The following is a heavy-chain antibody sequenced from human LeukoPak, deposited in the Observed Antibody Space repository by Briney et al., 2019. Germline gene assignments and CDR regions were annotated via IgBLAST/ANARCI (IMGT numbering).Heavy chain of an antibody. CDR1: GGSFSGYY. CDR2: INHSGST. Sequence: SETLSLTCAVYGGSFSGYYWSWIRQPPGKGLEWIGEINHSGSTNYNPSLKSRVTISVDTSKNQFSLKLSSVTAADTAVYYCARGSTTVTTRLNYYYYMDVWGKGTTVTVSS. CDR3: ARGSTTVTTRLNYYYYMDV. J-gene: IGHJ6*03. D-gene: IGHD4-17*01. V-gene: IGHV4-34*01.